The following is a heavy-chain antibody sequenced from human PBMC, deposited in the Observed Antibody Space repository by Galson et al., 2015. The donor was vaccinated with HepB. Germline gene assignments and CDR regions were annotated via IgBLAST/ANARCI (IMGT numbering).Heavy chain of an antibody. V-gene: IGHV1-2*02. CDR3: ARGGRASYPTYYYDSSGYDY. J-gene: IGHJ4*02. Sequence: SVKVSCKASGSTFTGYYMHWVRQAPGQGLEWMGWINPNSGGTNYAQKFQGRVTMTRDTSISTAYMELSRLRSDDTAVYYCARGGRASYPTYYYDSSGYDYWGQGTLVTVSS. D-gene: IGHD3-22*01. CDR2: INPNSGGT. CDR1: GSTFTGYY.